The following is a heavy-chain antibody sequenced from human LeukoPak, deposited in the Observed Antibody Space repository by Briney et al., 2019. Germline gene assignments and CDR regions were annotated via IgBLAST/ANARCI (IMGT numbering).Heavy chain of an antibody. Sequence: SETLSLTCAVYGGSFSGYYWSWIRQPPGKGLEWIGEINHSGSTNYNPSLKSRVTISVDTSKNQFSLKLSSVTAADTAVYYCARGEVTFDPWGQGTLVTVSS. V-gene: IGHV4-34*01. CDR3: ARGEVTFDP. CDR1: GGSFSGYY. J-gene: IGHJ5*02. D-gene: IGHD2-21*02. CDR2: INHSGST.